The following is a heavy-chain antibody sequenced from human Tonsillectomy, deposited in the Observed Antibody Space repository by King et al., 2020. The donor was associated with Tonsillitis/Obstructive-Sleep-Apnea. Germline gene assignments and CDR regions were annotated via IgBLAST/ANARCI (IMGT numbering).Heavy chain of an antibody. CDR3: ARVSGYFEGWFDP. Sequence: VQLVESGGGVVQPGRSLRLSCAASGFTFSSHGMHWVRQAPGKGLEWVAGLWYDGTNKYYSDSVKGRFTISRDSSKNTLFLQMNSLRAEDTAVYYCARVSGYFEGWFDPWGRGTLVTVSS. J-gene: IGHJ5*02. CDR2: LWYDGTNK. CDR1: GFTFSSHG. V-gene: IGHV3-33*01. D-gene: IGHD6-25*01.